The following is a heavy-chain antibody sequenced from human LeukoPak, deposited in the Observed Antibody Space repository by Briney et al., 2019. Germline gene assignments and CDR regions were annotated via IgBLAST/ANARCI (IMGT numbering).Heavy chain of an antibody. CDR2: IYTSWST. V-gene: IGHV4-61*02. Sequence: SETLSLTCTVSGGSISSGSYYWSWIRQPAGKGLEWIGRIYTSWSTNYNPSLKSRVTISVDTSKNQFSLKLSSVTAADTAVYYCARDPGYDSSGRDAFDIWGQGTMVTVSS. CDR1: GGSISSGSYY. J-gene: IGHJ3*02. CDR3: ARDPGYDSSGRDAFDI. D-gene: IGHD3-22*01.